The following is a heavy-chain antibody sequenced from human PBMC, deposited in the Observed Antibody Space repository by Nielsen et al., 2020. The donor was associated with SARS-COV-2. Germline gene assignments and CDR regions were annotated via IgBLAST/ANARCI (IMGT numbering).Heavy chain of an antibody. D-gene: IGHD3-16*01. Sequence: LRLSCAVSGGPISGGGYSWSWIRQPPGKGLEWIGYIYHSGRTYYNPSLKSRVTISVDRSKNQFSLKLSSVTAADTAVYYCARGGRITFGGADDAFDIWGQGTMVTVSS. J-gene: IGHJ3*02. CDR1: GGPISGGGYS. V-gene: IGHV4-30-2*01. CDR3: ARGGRITFGGADDAFDI. CDR2: IYHSGRT.